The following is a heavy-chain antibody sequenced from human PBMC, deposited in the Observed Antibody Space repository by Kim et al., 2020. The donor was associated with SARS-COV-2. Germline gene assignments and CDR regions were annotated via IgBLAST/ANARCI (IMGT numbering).Heavy chain of an antibody. J-gene: IGHJ4*02. D-gene: IGHD6-13*01. CDR2: ISYDGSNK. Sequence: GGSLRLSCAASGFTFSSYGMHWVRQAPGKGLEWVAVISYDGSNKYYADSVKGRFTISRDNSKNTLYLQMNSLRAEDTAVYYCAKDYSSSLDYWGQGTLVTVSS. CDR1: GFTFSSYG. CDR3: AKDYSSSLDY. V-gene: IGHV3-30*18.